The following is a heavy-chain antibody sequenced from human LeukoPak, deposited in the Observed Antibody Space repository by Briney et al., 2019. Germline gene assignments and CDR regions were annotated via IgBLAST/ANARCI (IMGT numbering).Heavy chain of an antibody. CDR3: ARRAGAYSHPYDY. Sequence: GGSLRLSCAASGFTFSTYAMTWVRQAPGKGLEWVSLISGTGGSTYYADSVKGRFTISRDNAKNTLYLQMNSLRAEDTAVYYCARRAGAYSHPYDYWGQGTLVTVSS. V-gene: IGHV3-23*01. CDR2: ISGTGGST. J-gene: IGHJ4*02. D-gene: IGHD4/OR15-4a*01. CDR1: GFTFSTYA.